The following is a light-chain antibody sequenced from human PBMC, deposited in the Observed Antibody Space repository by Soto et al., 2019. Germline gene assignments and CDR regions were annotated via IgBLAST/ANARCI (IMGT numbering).Light chain of an antibody. V-gene: IGKV3-15*01. CDR3: QQYDNWPWT. J-gene: IGKJ1*01. Sequence: EIVMTQSPATLSVSPGGRATLSCRSSPSIHDTLAWYQQQPGQAPRLLIHGASTRAPGFPARFSGSGSGTDFTLTISSLQSEDFAVYYCQQYDNWPWTFGQGTKVEIK. CDR1: PSIHDT. CDR2: GAS.